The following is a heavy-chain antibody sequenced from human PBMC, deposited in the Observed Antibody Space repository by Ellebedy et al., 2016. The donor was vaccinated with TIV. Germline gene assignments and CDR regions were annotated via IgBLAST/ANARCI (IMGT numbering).Heavy chain of an antibody. CDR1: GFTFDDHA. V-gene: IGHV3-43D*03. CDR2: INGDGGSP. Sequence: GESLKISCAASGFTFDDHAMHWVRQAPGKGLEWISLINGDGGSPYYADSVEGRFTISRDNRKNSLFLQMNSLTTEDSGLYYCAKGFTSRWYFDGWGQGTLVTVSS. CDR3: AKGFTSRWYFDG. J-gene: IGHJ4*02. D-gene: IGHD6-13*01.